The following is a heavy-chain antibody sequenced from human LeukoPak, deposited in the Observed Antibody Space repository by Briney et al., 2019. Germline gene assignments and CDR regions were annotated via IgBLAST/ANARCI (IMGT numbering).Heavy chain of an antibody. D-gene: IGHD6-13*01. CDR2: IYSGGST. V-gene: IGHV3-53*01. CDR3: AKDRYSSSWFIFDY. CDR1: GFTVSSNY. J-gene: IGHJ4*02. Sequence: GGSLRLSCAASGFTVSSNYMSWVRQAPGKGLEWVSVIYSGGSTYYADSVKGRFTMSRDNSKNTLYLQMNSLRAEDTAVYYCAKDRYSSSWFIFDYWGQGTLVTVSS.